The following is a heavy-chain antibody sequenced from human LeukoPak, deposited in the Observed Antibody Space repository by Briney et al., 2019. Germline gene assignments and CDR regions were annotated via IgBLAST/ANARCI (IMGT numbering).Heavy chain of an antibody. CDR2: ISGSGGST. CDR3: AKRDFWSGYPVFDY. CDR1: GFTFSSYA. D-gene: IGHD3-3*01. V-gene: IGHV3-23*01. J-gene: IGHJ4*02. Sequence: GGSLRLSCAASGFTFSSYAMSWVRQAPGKGLEWASAISGSGGSTYYADSVKGRFTISRDNSKNTLYLQMNSLRTEDTAVYYCAKRDFWSGYPVFDYWGQGTLVTVSS.